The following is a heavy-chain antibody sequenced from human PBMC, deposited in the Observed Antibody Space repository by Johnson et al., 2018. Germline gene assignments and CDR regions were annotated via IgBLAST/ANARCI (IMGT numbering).Heavy chain of an antibody. CDR1: GYTFTRYD. Sequence: QVQLVQSGAEVKKPGASVKVSCKASGYTFTRYDINWVRQATGPGLEWMGWMNPHSGYTGYGQKFKGRVTMSRDTSISTAYMELNRLRAEDTAIYYCARTEGDLDYWGQGTLVTVSS. V-gene: IGHV1-8*01. CDR2: MNPHSGYT. D-gene: IGHD2-21*02. CDR3: ARTEGDLDY. J-gene: IGHJ4*02.